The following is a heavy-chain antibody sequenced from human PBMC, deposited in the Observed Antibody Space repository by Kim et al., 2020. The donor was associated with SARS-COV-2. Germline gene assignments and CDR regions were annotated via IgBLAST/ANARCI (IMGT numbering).Heavy chain of an antibody. V-gene: IGHV4-30-2*05. CDR3: ARMYYDYVWGSYRRYYFDY. J-gene: IGHJ4*02. Sequence: KSRVTISVDTSKNQFSLKLNSVTAADPAVYYCARMYYDYVWGSYRRYYFDYWGQGTLVTVSS. D-gene: IGHD3-16*02.